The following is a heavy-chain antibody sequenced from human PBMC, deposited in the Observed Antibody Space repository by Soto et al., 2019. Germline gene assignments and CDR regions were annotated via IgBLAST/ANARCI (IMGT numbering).Heavy chain of an antibody. J-gene: IGHJ4*02. CDR2: ISAYNGNT. Sequence: ASVKVSCKASGYTFTSYGISWVRQAPGQGLEWMGWISAYNGNTNYAQKLQGRVTMTTDTSTSTAYMELRSLRSDDTAVYYCARAPGYYDSGGYSDWGQGTLVTVSS. D-gene: IGHD3-22*01. CDR3: ARAPGYYDSGGYSD. CDR1: GYTFTSYG. V-gene: IGHV1-18*01.